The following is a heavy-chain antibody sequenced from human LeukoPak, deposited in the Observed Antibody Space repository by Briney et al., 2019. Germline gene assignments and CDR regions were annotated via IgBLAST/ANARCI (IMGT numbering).Heavy chain of an antibody. CDR2: IKQDGSTK. Sequence: PGGSLRLSCAASGFTFTNSWMAWVRQAPGKGLEWGANIKQDGSTKHYADSLKGRFTISRDNPKNSLYLQMNSLRADDTAVYYCARDTDGSLDYWGQGSLVTVAS. CDR3: ARDTDGSLDY. V-gene: IGHV3-7*01. J-gene: IGHJ4*02. D-gene: IGHD1-26*01. CDR1: GFTFTNSW.